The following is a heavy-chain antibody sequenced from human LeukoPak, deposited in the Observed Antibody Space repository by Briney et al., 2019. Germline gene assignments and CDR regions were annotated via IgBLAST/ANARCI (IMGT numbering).Heavy chain of an antibody. V-gene: IGHV1-2*02. Sequence: ASVKVSCKASGYTFTGYYMHWVRQAPGQGLEWMGWINPNSGGTNYAQKFQGGVTMTRDTSISTAYMELSRLRSDDTAVYYCARSRLPIFGVVTTTAYYFDYSGQGTLVTVSS. CDR1: GYTFTGYY. CDR2: INPNSGGT. D-gene: IGHD3-3*01. CDR3: ARSRLPIFGVVTTTAYYFDY. J-gene: IGHJ4*02.